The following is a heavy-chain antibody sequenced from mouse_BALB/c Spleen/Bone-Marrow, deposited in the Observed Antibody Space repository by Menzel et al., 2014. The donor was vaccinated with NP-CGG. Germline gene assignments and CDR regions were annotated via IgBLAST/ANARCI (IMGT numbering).Heavy chain of an antibody. CDR2: INPSTGYT. Sequence: VQLQQSGAELAKPGASVKMSCKASGYTFTSYWMHWVKQRPGQGLEWIGYINPSTGYTEYDQKFKGKATLTVDKSSSTAYMQLSSPTSEDSAVYYCARSYGSSYEYYFDYWGQGTTRTVSS. CDR1: GYTFTSYW. CDR3: ARSYGSSYEYYFDY. J-gene: IGHJ2*01. D-gene: IGHD1-1*01. V-gene: IGHV1-7*01.